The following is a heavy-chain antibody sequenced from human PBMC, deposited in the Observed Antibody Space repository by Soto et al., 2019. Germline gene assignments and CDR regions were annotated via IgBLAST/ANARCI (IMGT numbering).Heavy chain of an antibody. CDR3: AHRPWTGTKASFDY. V-gene: IGHV2-5*02. Sequence: QITLKESTPTLVKPTQTLTLTCTFSGFSLSTSGVGVGWIRQPPGKALEWLALIYWDDDRRYSPSLKSRLTITKDTSKHQVVLTMTTIDPVDTATDYCAHRPWTGTKASFDYWGQGTLVTVSS. J-gene: IGHJ4*02. CDR2: IYWDDDR. D-gene: IGHD1-1*01. CDR1: GFSLSTSGVG.